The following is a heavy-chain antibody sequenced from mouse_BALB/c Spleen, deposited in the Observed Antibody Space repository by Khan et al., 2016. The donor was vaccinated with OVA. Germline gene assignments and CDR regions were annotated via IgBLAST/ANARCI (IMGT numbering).Heavy chain of an antibody. CDR1: GFNIKDTY. CDR2: IDPANGYT. CDR3: ARITDYDVSY. Sequence: VQLQQSGAELVKPGASVKLSCTTSGFNIKDTYIHWVKQRPEQGLVWIGRIDPANGYTKFDPRVRGKATITTDTSSNTLYLQLSSLTSEDTAGYYGARITDYDVSYWGQGTVVTVS. V-gene: IGHV14-3*02. J-gene: IGHJ3*01. D-gene: IGHD2-4*01.